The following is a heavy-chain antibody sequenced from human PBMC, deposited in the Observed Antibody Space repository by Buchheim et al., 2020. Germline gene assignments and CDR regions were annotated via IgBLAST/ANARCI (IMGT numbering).Heavy chain of an antibody. D-gene: IGHD3-10*01. CDR2: IYYSGST. J-gene: IGHJ4*02. CDR3: AINPPLGGVRGVIISDY. CDR1: GGSISSSSYY. Sequence: QLQLQESGPGLVKPSETLSLTCTVSGGSISSSSYYWGWIRQPPGKGLEWIGSIYYSGSTYYNPSLKSTVTLSVDTSKNQFSLKLSSVTAADTAVYYCAINPPLGGVRGVIISDYWGQGTL. V-gene: IGHV4-39*07.